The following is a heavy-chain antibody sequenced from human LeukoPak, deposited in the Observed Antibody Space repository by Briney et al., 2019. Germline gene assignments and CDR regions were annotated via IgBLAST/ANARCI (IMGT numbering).Heavy chain of an antibody. Sequence: ASVNVSCKASGYTFTGFHMHWVRQAPGQGLEWMGWIDSKSGGTTYAQTFQGRVTMSRDTSISTAYMELSEMGSDDTAVYYCARGGNSYVDYYFDYWGQGTLVTVSS. CDR3: ARGGNSYVDYYFDY. D-gene: IGHD2/OR15-2a*01. V-gene: IGHV1-2*02. CDR1: GYTFTGFH. J-gene: IGHJ4*02. CDR2: IDSKSGGT.